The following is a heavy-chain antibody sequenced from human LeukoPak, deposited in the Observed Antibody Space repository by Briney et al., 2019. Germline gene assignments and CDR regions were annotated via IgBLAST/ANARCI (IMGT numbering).Heavy chain of an antibody. D-gene: IGHD2-15*01. V-gene: IGHV1-69*04. CDR2: IIPILGIA. Sequence: SSVNVSCKASGGTFSSYAISWVRQAAGQEVEWMGRIIPILGIANYAQKFQGRVTITADKSTSTAYMELSSLRSEDTAVYYCARYYCSGGSCYSRAFWFDPWGQGTLVTVSS. J-gene: IGHJ5*02. CDR3: ARYYCSGGSCYSRAFWFDP. CDR1: GGTFSSYA.